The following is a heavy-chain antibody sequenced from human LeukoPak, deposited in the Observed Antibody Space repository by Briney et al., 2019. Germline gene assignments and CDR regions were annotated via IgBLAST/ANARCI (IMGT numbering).Heavy chain of an antibody. Sequence: PSETLSLTCTVSGGSISNYYWSWIRQPPGKGLEWTAYVSYRGSTGYNPSLKSRVTISVDTSKSQFSLKLSSVTAADTAVYYCARGGGYDWGAFDIWGHGTMVTVSS. CDR1: GGSISNYY. J-gene: IGHJ3*02. D-gene: IGHD5-12*01. CDR3: ARGGGYDWGAFDI. V-gene: IGHV4-59*01. CDR2: VSYRGST.